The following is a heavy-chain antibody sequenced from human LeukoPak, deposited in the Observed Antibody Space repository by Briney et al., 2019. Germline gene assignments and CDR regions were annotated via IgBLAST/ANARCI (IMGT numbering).Heavy chain of an antibody. Sequence: PGGSLRLSCAASGYTFSNYAMSWVRQAPGKGLEWVSVISGSGDTTYYADSVKGRFTISRDNSKNTLYLQMNSLRAEDTAVYYCTKLRSSVPAAAYNNWGQGILVTVSS. J-gene: IGHJ4*02. CDR2: ISGSGDTT. V-gene: IGHV3-23*01. CDR3: TKLRSSVPAAAYNN. D-gene: IGHD2-2*01. CDR1: GYTFSNYA.